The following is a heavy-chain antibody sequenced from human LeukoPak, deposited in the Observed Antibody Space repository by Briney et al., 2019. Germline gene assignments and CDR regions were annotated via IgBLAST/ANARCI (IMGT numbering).Heavy chain of an antibody. CDR2: MSGSGGST. V-gene: IGHV3-23*01. Sequence: GGSLRLSCAASGFTVSSYAMSLVRQAAGKGLEWVSAMSGSGGSTYYADSVKGRFTISRDNSKNTLYLQMNSLRAEDTAVYYCAKGPPTSYSSGWYLCGMDVWGQGTTVTVSS. CDR3: AKGPPTSYSSGWYLCGMDV. CDR1: GFTVSSYA. D-gene: IGHD6-19*01. J-gene: IGHJ6*02.